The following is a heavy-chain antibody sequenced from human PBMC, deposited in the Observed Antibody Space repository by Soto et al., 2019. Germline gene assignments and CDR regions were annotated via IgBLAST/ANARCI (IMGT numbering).Heavy chain of an antibody. CDR1: GGSISSGGYY. J-gene: IGHJ3*02. Sequence: SETLSLTCTVSGGSISSGGYYWSWIRQHPGKGLEWIGYIYYSGSTYYNPSLKSRVTISVDTSKNQFSLKLSSVTAADTAVYYCARNECHYDSSGYYSPRAFDIWGQGTMVTVSS. CDR3: ARNECHYDSSGYYSPRAFDI. V-gene: IGHV4-31*03. CDR2: IYYSGST. D-gene: IGHD3-22*01.